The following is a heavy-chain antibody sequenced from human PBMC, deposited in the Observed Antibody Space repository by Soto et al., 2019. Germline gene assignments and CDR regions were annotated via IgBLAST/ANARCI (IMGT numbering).Heavy chain of an antibody. CDR2: INPSGGST. Sequence: QVQLVQSGAEVKKPGASVKVSCKASGYTFTSYYMHWVRQAPGQGLEWMGIINPSGGSTSYAQKFQGRVTMTRDTYTSTVYMELSSLRSEDTAVYYCARDRGGYYYGMDVWGQGTTVTVSS. V-gene: IGHV1-46*03. J-gene: IGHJ6*02. D-gene: IGHD3-10*01. CDR3: ARDRGGYYYGMDV. CDR1: GYTFTSYY.